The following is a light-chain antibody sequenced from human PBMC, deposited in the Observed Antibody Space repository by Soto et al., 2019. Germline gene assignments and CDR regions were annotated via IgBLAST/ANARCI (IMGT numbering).Light chain of an antibody. V-gene: IGKV3-20*01. CDR3: QPYGSSPLT. Sequence: EIVLTQSPGTLSLSPGERATLSCRASQTVRSSYLAWYQQKPGQAPRILIYGASSRATGIPDRFSGSGSGTDFTLTIRRLEPEDFAVYYCQPYGSSPLTFGGGTKVESK. J-gene: IGKJ4*01. CDR2: GAS. CDR1: QTVRSSY.